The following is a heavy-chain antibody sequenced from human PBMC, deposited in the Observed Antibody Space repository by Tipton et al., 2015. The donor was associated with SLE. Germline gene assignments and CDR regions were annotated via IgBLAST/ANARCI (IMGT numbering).Heavy chain of an antibody. D-gene: IGHD2-15*01. Sequence: QLVQSGAEVKKPGASVKVSCKASGYTFTGCYMHWVRQAPGQGLEWMGWISAYNGNTNYAQKLQGRVTMTTDTSTSTAYMELRSLRSDDTAVYYCARERGGYCSGGSCPDYWGQGTLVTVSS. CDR2: ISAYNGNT. CDR3: ARERGGYCSGGSCPDY. V-gene: IGHV1-18*04. CDR1: GYTFTGCY. J-gene: IGHJ4*02.